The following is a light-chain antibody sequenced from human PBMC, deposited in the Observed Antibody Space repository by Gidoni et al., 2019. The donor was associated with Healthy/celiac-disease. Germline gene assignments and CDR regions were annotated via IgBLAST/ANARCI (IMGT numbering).Light chain of an antibody. CDR1: SSNIGSNY. V-gene: IGLV1-47*01. Sequence: QSVLTQPPSASGTPGQRVTISCSGSSSNIGSNYVYCYQQLPGTAPKLLIYRNNQRPSGVPDRFSGSKSGTSASLAISGLRSEDEADYYCAAWDDSLSAWVFGGGTKLTV. CDR3: AAWDDSLSAWV. J-gene: IGLJ3*02. CDR2: RNN.